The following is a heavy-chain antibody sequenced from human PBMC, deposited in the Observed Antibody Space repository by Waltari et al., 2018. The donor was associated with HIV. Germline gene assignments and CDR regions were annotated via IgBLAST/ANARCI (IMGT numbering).Heavy chain of an antibody. CDR2: IIPYVVTA. D-gene: IGHD2-21*02. V-gene: IGHV1-69*06. J-gene: IGHJ4*02. CDR3: ARGSRGGDRPPFPSRPGYFDY. CDR1: GGTFSSYA. Sequence: QVQLVQSGAEVKKPGSSVKVSCKASGGTFSSYAISWVRQAPGQGLEWMGGIIPYVVTANYAQKFQGRVTRTADKSTRTAYMELGSRRSEDTAVYYCARGSRGGDRPPFPSRPGYFDYWGQGTLVTVSS.